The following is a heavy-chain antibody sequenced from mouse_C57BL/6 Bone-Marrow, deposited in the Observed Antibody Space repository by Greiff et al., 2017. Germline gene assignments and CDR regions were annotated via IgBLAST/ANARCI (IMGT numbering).Heavy chain of an antibody. CDR3: ARRGYYGSSPYAMDY. V-gene: IGHV1-69*01. Sequence: QVQLQQPGAELVMPGASVKLSCKASGYTFTSYWMHWVKQRPGQGLEWIGETDPSDSYTNYNQKFKGKSTLTVDKSSSTAYMQLSSLTSEDSAVYYCARRGYYGSSPYAMDYWGQGTSVTVAS. CDR2: TDPSDSYT. D-gene: IGHD1-1*01. J-gene: IGHJ4*01. CDR1: GYTFTSYW.